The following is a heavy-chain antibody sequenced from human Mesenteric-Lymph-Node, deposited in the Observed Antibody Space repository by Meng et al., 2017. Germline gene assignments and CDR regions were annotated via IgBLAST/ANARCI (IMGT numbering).Heavy chain of an antibody. CDR3: ARDFDGSGSYSSQGDWYIAL. CDR1: GFTFRDYW. CDR2: IKTDGSEA. J-gene: IGHJ2*01. D-gene: IGHD3-10*01. Sequence: GGSLRLSCAASGFTFRDYWMSWVRQAPGKGLEWVADIKTDGSEASYVDSVKGRFTISRDNAKNSLYLQMNSLRAEDTALYYCARDFDGSGSYSSQGDWYIALWGRGNLV. V-gene: IGHV3-7*03.